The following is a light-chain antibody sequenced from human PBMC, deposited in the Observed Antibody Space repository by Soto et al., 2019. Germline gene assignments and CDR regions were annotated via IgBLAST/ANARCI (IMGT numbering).Light chain of an antibody. V-gene: IGLV1-44*01. J-gene: IGLJ2*01. CDR1: SSNIGSNS. CDR2: SNN. Sequence: QSVLTQPPSASGTHGQKVTISCSGGSSNIGSNSVAWYQHLPGTAPKLLIYSNNQRPSGVPDRFSGSKSGTSASLAISGLQSEDEADYYCAASDASLNGNVLFGGWTKLTVL. CDR3: AASDASLNGNVL.